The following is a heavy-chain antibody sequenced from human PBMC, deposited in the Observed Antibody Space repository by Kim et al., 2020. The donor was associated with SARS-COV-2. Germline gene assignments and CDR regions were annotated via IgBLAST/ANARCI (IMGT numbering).Heavy chain of an antibody. V-gene: IGHV3-30*04. CDR2: ISYDGSNK. Sequence: GGSLRLSCAASGFTFSSYAMHWVRQAPGKGLEWVAVISYDGSNKYYADSVKGRFTISRDNSKNTLYLQMNSLRAEDTAVYYCARGRGQQLVLFGFDYWGQGTLVTVSS. CDR3: ARGRGQQLVLFGFDY. D-gene: IGHD6-13*01. J-gene: IGHJ4*02. CDR1: GFTFSSYA.